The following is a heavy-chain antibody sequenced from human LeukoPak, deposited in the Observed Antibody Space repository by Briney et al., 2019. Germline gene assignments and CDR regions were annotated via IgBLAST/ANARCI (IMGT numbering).Heavy chain of an antibody. CDR1: GFSFEAYG. CDR3: TRVTSWRTGFDY. D-gene: IGHD1-1*01. CDR2: ITWNSDDM. Sequence: PGGSLRLSCAASGFSFEAYGMYWVRQAPGEGLEWVSGITWNSDDMAYADSVKGRFTISRDNAKNCLYLQMNSLTVEDTALYYCTRVTSWRTGFDYWGQGTLVTVSS. V-gene: IGHV3-9*01. J-gene: IGHJ4*02.